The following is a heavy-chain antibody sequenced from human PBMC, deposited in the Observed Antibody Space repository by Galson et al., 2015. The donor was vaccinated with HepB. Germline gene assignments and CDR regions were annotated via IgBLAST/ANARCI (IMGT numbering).Heavy chain of an antibody. J-gene: IGHJ4*02. V-gene: IGHV3-30*03. CDR3: ARYSQYSGSYRPFFDY. CDR2: VSYDGINK. CDR1: GFSFSSYD. D-gene: IGHD1-26*01. Sequence: SLRLSCAASGFSFSSYDMHWVRQAPGKGLEWVAVVSYDGINKYYADSVKGRFTISSDNSKNTLYLQMDSLRAEDTAVYYCARYSQYSGSYRPFFDYWGQGTLVTVSS.